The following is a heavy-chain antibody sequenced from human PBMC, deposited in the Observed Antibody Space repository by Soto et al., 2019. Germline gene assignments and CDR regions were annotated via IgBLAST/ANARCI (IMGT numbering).Heavy chain of an antibody. J-gene: IGHJ5*02. CDR3: AKDRIAAHWFDP. V-gene: IGHV3-30*18. CDR2: ISYDGSNK. Sequence: GGSLRLSCAASGFTFSSYGMHWVRQAPGKGLEWVAVISYDGSNKYYADSVKGRFTISRDNSKNTLYLQMNSLRAEDTAVYYCAKDRIAAHWFDPWGQGTLVTVSS. D-gene: IGHD6-6*01. CDR1: GFTFSSYG.